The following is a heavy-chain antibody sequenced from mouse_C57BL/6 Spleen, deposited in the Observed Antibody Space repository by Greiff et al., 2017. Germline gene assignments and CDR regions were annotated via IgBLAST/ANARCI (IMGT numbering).Heavy chain of an antibody. D-gene: IGHD1-1*01. CDR1: GYTFPSYW. Sequence: QVQLQQPGAELVRPGSSVKLSCKASGYTFPSYWMDWVKQRPGQGLEWIGNIYPSDSETHYNQKFKDKATLTVDKSSSTAYMQLSSLTSEDSAVYYCARSPNYYGSSYGYFDYWGQGTTLTVSS. CDR2: IYPSDSET. V-gene: IGHV1-61*01. J-gene: IGHJ2*01. CDR3: ARSPNYYGSSYGYFDY.